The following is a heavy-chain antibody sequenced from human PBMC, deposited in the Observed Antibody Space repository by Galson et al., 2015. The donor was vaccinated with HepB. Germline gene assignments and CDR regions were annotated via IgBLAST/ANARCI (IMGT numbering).Heavy chain of an antibody. CDR3: ARGALVVAVGATQNNWFAP. CDR2: ISPHNRNT. V-gene: IGHV1-18*01. CDR1: GYTFSSYS. Sequence: SVKVSCKASGYTFSSYSITWVRQAPGQGLEWVGWISPHNRNTDYAQNFQGRVSMTTDKSTSTAYMELRSLRSDDTAVYFCARGALVVAVGATQNNWFAPWGQGTLVTVSS. J-gene: IGHJ5*02. D-gene: IGHD2-15*01.